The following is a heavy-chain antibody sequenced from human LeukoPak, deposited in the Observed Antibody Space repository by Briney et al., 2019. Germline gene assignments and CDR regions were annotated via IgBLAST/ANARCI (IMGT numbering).Heavy chain of an antibody. D-gene: IGHD6-13*01. V-gene: IGHV3-11*01. Sequence: PGGSLRLSCAAPGFTFSDYYMSWIRQAPGKGLEWVSYISSSGSTIYYADSVKGRFTISRDNAKNSLYLQMNSLGAEDTALYYCVKVTAAGFVDHWGQGTLVTVSS. CDR2: ISSSGSTI. J-gene: IGHJ4*02. CDR1: GFTFSDYY. CDR3: VKVTAAGFVDH.